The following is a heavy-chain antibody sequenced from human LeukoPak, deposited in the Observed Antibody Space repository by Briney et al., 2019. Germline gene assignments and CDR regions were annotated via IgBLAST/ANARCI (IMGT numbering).Heavy chain of an antibody. CDR2: ISWGGGST. J-gene: IGHJ4*02. V-gene: IGHV3-43*01. Sequence: GGSLRLSCAASGFTFSSYAMSWVRQAPGKGLEWVSLISWGGGSTYYADSVKGRFTISRDNSKNSLYLQMNSLRTEDTALYYCAKDGSRAAMAKFDYWGQGTLVTVSS. D-gene: IGHD5-18*01. CDR3: AKDGSRAAMAKFDY. CDR1: GFTFSSYA.